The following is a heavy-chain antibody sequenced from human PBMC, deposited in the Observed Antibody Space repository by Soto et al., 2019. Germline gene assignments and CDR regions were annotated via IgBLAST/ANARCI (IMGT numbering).Heavy chain of an antibody. D-gene: IGHD1-26*01. CDR1: GRSFSGYY. V-gene: IGHV4-34*01. CDR3: ARGGSGSPKHYYYYGMDV. J-gene: IGHJ6*02. Sequence: KPSETLSLTCAVYGRSFSGYYVSWLRQPRGKGLEWIGEINHRGSTNYNPSLKSRVTISVDTSKNQFSLKLSSVTAADTAVYYCARGGSGSPKHYYYYGMDVWGQGTTVTVSS. CDR2: INHRGST.